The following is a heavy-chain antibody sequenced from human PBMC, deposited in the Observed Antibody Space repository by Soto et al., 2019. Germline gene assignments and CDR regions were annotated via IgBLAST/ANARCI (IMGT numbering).Heavy chain of an antibody. CDR3: AKDRNIVVVVAPLDY. Sequence: QVQLVESGGGVVQPGRSLRLSCAASGFTFSSYGMHWVRQAPGKGLEWVAVISYDGSNKNYADSVKGRFTISRDNSKNTLYRQMNSLRAEDTAVYYCAKDRNIVVVVAPLDYWGQGTLVTVSS. D-gene: IGHD2-15*01. CDR2: ISYDGSNK. J-gene: IGHJ4*02. CDR1: GFTFSSYG. V-gene: IGHV3-30*18.